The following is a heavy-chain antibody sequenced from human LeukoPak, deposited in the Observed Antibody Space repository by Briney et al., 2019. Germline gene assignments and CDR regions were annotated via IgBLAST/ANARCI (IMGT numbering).Heavy chain of an antibody. Sequence: PGGSLRLSCVASGFTFSSYAMSWVRQAPGKGLEWVSAISGSGVTTHYAGSVKGRFSISRDNSKNTLYLQTNSLRAEDTALYYCAKKVVVGATSPYSDFQDWGQGTLVTVSS. D-gene: IGHD1-26*01. CDR1: GFTFSSYA. CDR3: AKKVVVGATSPYSDFQD. V-gene: IGHV3-23*01. CDR2: ISGSGVTT. J-gene: IGHJ1*01.